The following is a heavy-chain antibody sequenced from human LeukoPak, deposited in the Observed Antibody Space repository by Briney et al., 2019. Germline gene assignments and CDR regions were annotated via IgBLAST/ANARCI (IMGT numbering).Heavy chain of an antibody. D-gene: IGHD3-22*01. CDR3: AIHPSDSSGYFSY. CDR2: FDTKTGNP. V-gene: IGHV7-4-1*02. Sequence: ASVKVSCKASGYTFISCAINWVRQAPGQGLEYMGWFDTKTGNPTYAQGFTGRFVFSLDTSVSTAYLQISSLKAEDTAVYYCAIHPSDSSGYFSYWGQGALVTVSS. CDR1: GYTFISCA. J-gene: IGHJ4*02.